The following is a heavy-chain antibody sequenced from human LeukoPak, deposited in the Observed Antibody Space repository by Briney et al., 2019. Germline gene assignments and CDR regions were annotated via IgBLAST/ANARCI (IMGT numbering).Heavy chain of an antibody. CDR2: IYPGYSDT. CDR3: AVGDAYYFDY. V-gene: IGHV5-51*01. J-gene: IGHJ4*02. CDR1: GYSFTSYW. Sequence: GEALKISFKGSGYSFTSYWIGWVRQVPGKGLEWMGIIYPGYSDTRYSPSFQGQVTISADKSISTAYLQWSSLKASDTAMYYCAVGDAYYFDYWGQGTLVTVSS.